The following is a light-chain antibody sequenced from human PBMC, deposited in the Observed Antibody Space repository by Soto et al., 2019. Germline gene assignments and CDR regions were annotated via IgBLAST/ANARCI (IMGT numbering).Light chain of an antibody. V-gene: IGKV3-11*01. Sequence: EIVLTQSPATLSLSPGDRATVSCRASQSVDWYVAWYQHKPGKAPRLLIYDASTRSTGIPDRCSGSGSGKDFTLTIISLEPDDVAVDYCQQRSNWPPITFGPGTKVDMK. CDR2: DAS. CDR1: QSVDWY. J-gene: IGKJ3*01. CDR3: QQRSNWPPIT.